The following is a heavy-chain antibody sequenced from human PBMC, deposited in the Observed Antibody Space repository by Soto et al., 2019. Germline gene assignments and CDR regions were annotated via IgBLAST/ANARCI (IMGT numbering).Heavy chain of an antibody. J-gene: IGHJ4*02. Sequence: VQLVESGGGLVQPGRSLRLSCAASGFTFDDFAMHWVRQVPGKGLEWVSGIDWNSGNMAYGDSVKGRFIISRDNVKNILYLQMNSLIAEDTALYFCAKDLRATILGSLEYWGQGNLVTVSS. D-gene: IGHD3-3*01. CDR1: GFTFDDFA. CDR2: IDWNSGNM. V-gene: IGHV3-9*01. CDR3: AKDLRATILGSLEY.